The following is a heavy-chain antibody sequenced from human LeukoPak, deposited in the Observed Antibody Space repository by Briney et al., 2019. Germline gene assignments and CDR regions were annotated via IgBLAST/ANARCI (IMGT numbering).Heavy chain of an antibody. D-gene: IGHD3-22*01. V-gene: IGHV3-21*01. Sequence: PGGSLRLSCAASGFTFSSYSMNWVRQAPGKGLEWVSSISSSSSYIYYADSVKGRFTISRDNAKNSLYLQMNSLRAEDTAVYYCAREVYYDSSSLPDPHFDYWGQGTLVTVSS. CDR3: AREVYYDSSSLPDPHFDY. CDR1: GFTFSSYS. CDR2: ISSSSSYI. J-gene: IGHJ4*02.